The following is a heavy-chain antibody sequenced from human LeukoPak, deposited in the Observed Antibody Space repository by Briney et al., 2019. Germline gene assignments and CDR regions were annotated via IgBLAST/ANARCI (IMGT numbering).Heavy chain of an antibody. D-gene: IGHD6-13*01. V-gene: IGHV3-73*01. CDR1: GFTFSGSA. J-gene: IGHJ4*02. CDR3: RAAADLNDY. CDR2: IRSKADSYTT. Sequence: GGSLRLSCAAPGFTFSGSAMHWVRQASGKGLEWLGRIRSKADSYTTAYAASVKGRFIVSRDDSKNTAYLQMNSLKTEVTAVYYCRAAADLNDYWGQGTLVTVSS.